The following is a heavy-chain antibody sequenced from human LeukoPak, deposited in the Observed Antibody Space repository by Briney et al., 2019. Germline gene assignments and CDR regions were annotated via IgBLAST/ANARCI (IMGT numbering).Heavy chain of an antibody. Sequence: GGSLRLSCAASGFTVSSNYMSWVRQAPGKGLEWVSVIYSGGSTYYADSVKGRFTISRDNSKNTLYLQMNSLRAEDTAVYYCARDLYSSGPIGYWGQGTLVTVSS. CDR3: ARDLYSSGPIGY. CDR2: IYSGGST. V-gene: IGHV3-53*01. D-gene: IGHD6-19*01. CDR1: GFTVSSNY. J-gene: IGHJ4*02.